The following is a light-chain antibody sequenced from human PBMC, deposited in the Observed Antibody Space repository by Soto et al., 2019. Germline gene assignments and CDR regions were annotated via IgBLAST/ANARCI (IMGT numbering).Light chain of an antibody. J-gene: IGLJ1*01. CDR1: TSDVGGYSF. CDR2: EVS. V-gene: IGLV2-14*01. Sequence: QSVLTQPASVSGSPGQSITISCTGTTSDVGGYSFVSWYQLHPGKAPKLMIYEVSNRPSGVSNRFSGSKSGNTASLTISGLQAEDESDYYCSSYTTSGTRVFGTGTKLTV. CDR3: SSYTTSGTRV.